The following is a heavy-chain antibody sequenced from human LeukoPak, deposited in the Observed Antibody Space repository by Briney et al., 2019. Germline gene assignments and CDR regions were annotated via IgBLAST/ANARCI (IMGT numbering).Heavy chain of an antibody. Sequence: GGSLRLSCAASGFTFSSYWMSWVRQAPGKGLEWVSHITASGTAMFYADSVKGRFTISRDNAKNSLYLQMNSLRDEDTAVYYCASSGSYRFDYWGQGTLVTVSS. CDR3: ASSGSYRFDY. CDR2: ITASGTAM. D-gene: IGHD1-26*01. J-gene: IGHJ4*02. CDR1: GFTFSSYW. V-gene: IGHV3-48*02.